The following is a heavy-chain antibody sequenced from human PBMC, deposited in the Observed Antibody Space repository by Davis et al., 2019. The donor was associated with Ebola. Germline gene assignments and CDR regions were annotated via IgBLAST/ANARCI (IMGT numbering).Heavy chain of an antibody. V-gene: IGHV2-5*02. CDR2: IYWDDDK. J-gene: IGHJ6*02. CDR1: GFSLRTSGVG. Sequence: SGPTLVKPTQTLTLTCTFSGFSLRTSGVGVAWLRQPPGEALEWLAVIYWDDDKRYSPSLRSRLTITKDTSNNQVVLTMSNMDSVDTATYYCARIQGSGSYYRYYYGMDVWGQGTTVTVSS. CDR3: ARIQGSGSYYRYYYGMDV. D-gene: IGHD1-26*01.